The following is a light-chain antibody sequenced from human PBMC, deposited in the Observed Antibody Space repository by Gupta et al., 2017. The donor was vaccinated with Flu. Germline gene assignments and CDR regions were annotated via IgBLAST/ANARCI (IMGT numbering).Light chain of an antibody. CDR3: AAWDDSLSGRWV. CDR1: SSNIGSNY. V-gene: IGLV1-47*01. J-gene: IGLJ3*02. CDR2: RNN. Sequence: TISCSGSSSNIGSNYGYWYQQLPGTAPKHVIYRNNQRPSGVPDRFSGSKSGTSASLAISGHRSEDEADYYCAAWDDSLSGRWVFGGGTKLTVL.